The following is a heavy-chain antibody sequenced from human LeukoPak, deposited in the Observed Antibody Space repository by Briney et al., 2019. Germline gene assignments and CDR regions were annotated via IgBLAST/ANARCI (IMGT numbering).Heavy chain of an antibody. V-gene: IGHV1-18*04. CDR1: GYTFTSYY. CDR2: ISAYNGNT. Sequence: GASVKVSCKASGYTFTSYYMHWVRQAPGQGLEWMGWISAYNGNTNYAQKLQGRVTMTTDTSTSTAYMELRSLRSDDTAVYYCARGPVMKLGALFDYWGQGTLVTVSS. CDR3: ARGPVMKLGALFDY. J-gene: IGHJ4*02. D-gene: IGHD1-26*01.